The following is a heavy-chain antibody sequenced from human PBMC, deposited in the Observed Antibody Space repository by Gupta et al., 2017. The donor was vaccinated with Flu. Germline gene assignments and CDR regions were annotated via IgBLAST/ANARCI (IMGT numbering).Heavy chain of an antibody. Sequence: APGKGLEWVSGISWNSGRIEYADSVKGRFTISRDSAKNSIYLQMNSLRPEDTALYYCAKGHEYSSSSGFKDYWGQGTLVTVSS. CDR3: AKGHEYSSSSGFKDY. CDR2: ISWNSGRI. D-gene: IGHD6-6*01. J-gene: IGHJ4*02. V-gene: IGHV3-9*01.